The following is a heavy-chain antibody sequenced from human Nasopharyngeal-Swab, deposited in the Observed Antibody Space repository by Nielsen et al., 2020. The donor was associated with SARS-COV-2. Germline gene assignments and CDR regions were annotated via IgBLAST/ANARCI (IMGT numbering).Heavy chain of an antibody. J-gene: IGHJ4*02. CDR1: GGSISSGGYY. CDR2: IYYSGST. Sequence: SETLSLTCTVSGGSISSGGYYWSWIRQHPGKGLEWIGYIYYSGSTYYNPSLKSRVTISVDTSKNQFSLKLSSVTAADTAVYYCARGRTGTTRSLNRFDYWGQGTLVTVSS. D-gene: IGHD1-1*01. CDR3: ARGRTGTTRSLNRFDY. V-gene: IGHV4-31*03.